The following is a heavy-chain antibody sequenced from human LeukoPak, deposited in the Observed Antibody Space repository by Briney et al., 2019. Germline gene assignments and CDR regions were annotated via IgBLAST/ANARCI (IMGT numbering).Heavy chain of an antibody. CDR3: AREGRELPHDAFDI. J-gene: IGHJ3*02. V-gene: IGHV3-53*01. Sequence: TGGSLRLSCAASGFTVSSNYMSWVRQAPGKGLEWVSAISGSGGSTYYADSVKGRFTISRDNSKNTLYLQMNSLRAEDTAVYYCAREGRELPHDAFDIWGQGTMVTVSS. CDR2: ISGSGGST. CDR1: GFTVSSNY. D-gene: IGHD1-26*01.